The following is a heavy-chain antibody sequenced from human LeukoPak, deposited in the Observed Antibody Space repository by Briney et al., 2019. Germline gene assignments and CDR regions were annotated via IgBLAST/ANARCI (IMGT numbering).Heavy chain of an antibody. D-gene: IGHD6-13*01. Sequence: ETLSLTCAVSGYSISSGYYWGWIRQPPGKGLEWIGSIYHSGSTYYNPSLKSRVTISVDTSKNQFSLKLSSVTAADTAVYYCAREAAAGSNWFDPWGQGTLVTVSS. CDR1: GYSISSGYY. J-gene: IGHJ5*02. CDR3: AREAAAGSNWFDP. V-gene: IGHV4-38-2*02. CDR2: IYHSGST.